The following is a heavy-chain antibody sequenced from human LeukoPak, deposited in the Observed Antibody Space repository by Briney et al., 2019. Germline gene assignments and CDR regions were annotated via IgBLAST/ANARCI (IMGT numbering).Heavy chain of an antibody. J-gene: IGHJ5*02. CDR1: GYTFTSYA. D-gene: IGHD3-9*01. V-gene: IGHV1-3*01. CDR3: AREGHYYDILTGYYNWFDP. Sequence: GASVKVSCKASGYTFTSYAMHWVRQAPGQRLEWMGWINAGNGNTKYSRKFQGRVTITRDTPASTAYMELSSLRSEDTAVYYCAREGHYYDILTGYYNWFDPWGQGTLVTVSS. CDR2: INAGNGNT.